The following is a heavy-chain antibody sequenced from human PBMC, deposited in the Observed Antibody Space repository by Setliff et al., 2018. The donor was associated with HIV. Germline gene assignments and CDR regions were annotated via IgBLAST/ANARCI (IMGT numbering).Heavy chain of an antibody. CDR1: AGSIRSSTYY. CDR2: IYYSGST. D-gene: IGHD6-19*01. Sequence: SETLSLTCTVSAGSIRSSTYYWAWIRQPPGKGLEWIGTIYYSGSTYYNPSLKSRATISEDMSKNQFSLRLSSVTAADTAVYYCIIAYSSGWLAPMGFDSWGQGTLVTVSS. V-gene: IGHV4-39*01. CDR3: IIAYSSGWLAPMGFDS. J-gene: IGHJ4*02.